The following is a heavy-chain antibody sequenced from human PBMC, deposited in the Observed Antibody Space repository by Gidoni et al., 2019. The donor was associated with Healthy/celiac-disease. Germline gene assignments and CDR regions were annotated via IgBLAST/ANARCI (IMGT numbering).Heavy chain of an antibody. V-gene: IGHV3-23*01. CDR2: ISGSGGST. CDR3: AKDLSWPGERSVFDY. CDR1: GFPFSSYA. D-gene: IGHD5-12*01. J-gene: IGHJ4*02. Sequence: EVQLLESGGGLVQPGGSLRLSCAASGFPFSSYAMSWVRQAPGKGLEWVSAISGSGGSTYYADSVKGWFTISRDNSKNTLYLQMNSLRAEDTAVYYCAKDLSWPGERSVFDYWGQGTLVTVSS.